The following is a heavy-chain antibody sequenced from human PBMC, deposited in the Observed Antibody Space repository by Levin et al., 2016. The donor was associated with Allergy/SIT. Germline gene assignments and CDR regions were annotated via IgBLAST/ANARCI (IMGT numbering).Heavy chain of an antibody. CDR3: ARDRDSDEYFQY. V-gene: IGHV4-34*01. CDR2: INHSGTT. CDR1: GGSFSGYY. D-gene: IGHD3-10*01. J-gene: IGHJ1*01. Sequence: SETLSLTCVVYGGSFSGYYWSWIRQPPGKGLEWIGEINHSGTTSYNPALKSRVTILVDKSTNQFSLKLTSVTAADTAVYYCARDRDSDEYFQYWGQGTLVVVSS.